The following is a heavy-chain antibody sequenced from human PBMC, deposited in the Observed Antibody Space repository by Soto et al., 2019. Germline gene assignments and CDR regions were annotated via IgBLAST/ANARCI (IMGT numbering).Heavy chain of an antibody. CDR1: GFTFSSYG. V-gene: IGHV3-33*01. CDR3: ARAGGCFYYYYGMDV. Sequence: QVQLVESGGGVVQPGRSLRLSCAASGFTFSSYGMHWVRQAPGKGLEWVAVIWYDGSNKYYADSVKGRFTISRENAKNTPYLQMNSLSAEDTAVYDCARAGGCFYYYYGMDVWGQGTTVTVSS. CDR2: IWYDGSNK. J-gene: IGHJ6*02. D-gene: IGHD2-15*01.